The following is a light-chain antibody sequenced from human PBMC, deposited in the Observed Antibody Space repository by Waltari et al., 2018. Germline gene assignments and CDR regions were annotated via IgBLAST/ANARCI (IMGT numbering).Light chain of an antibody. J-gene: IGLJ2*01. Sequence: QSVLTQPPSASGTPGQRVTISCSGSSSNIGSNYVYWYQQVPGTAPKRLIYRNNQRPSGVPDRFSGSKSGTSASLAISGLRSEDEADYYCVAWDNSLSGPVFGGGTKLTVL. V-gene: IGLV1-47*01. CDR3: VAWDNSLSGPV. CDR2: RNN. CDR1: SSNIGSNY.